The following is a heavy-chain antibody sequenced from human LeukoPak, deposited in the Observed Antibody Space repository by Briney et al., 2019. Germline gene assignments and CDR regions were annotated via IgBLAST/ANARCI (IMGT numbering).Heavy chain of an antibody. CDR3: VRAVGLQYFHH. V-gene: IGHV3-11*06. CDR2: ISSTSIYT. CDR1: GFTFSDYY. J-gene: IGHJ1*01. D-gene: IGHD4-11*01. Sequence: PGGSLRLSCAASGFTFSDYYMSWIRQAPGKGLEWVSDISSTSIYTNYADSVKGRFTISRDNAKNSLYLQMNSLRAEDTAVYYCVRAVGLQYFHHWGQGTLVTVSS.